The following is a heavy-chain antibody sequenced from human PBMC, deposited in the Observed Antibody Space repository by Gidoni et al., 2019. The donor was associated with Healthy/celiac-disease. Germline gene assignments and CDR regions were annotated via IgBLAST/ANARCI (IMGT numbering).Heavy chain of an antibody. CDR3: ARWGYNWNDGDQGGFDY. CDR1: GYPFTSHA. Sequence: QVQLVQSGAEVKKPGASVKVSCKAHGYPFTSHAMHWVRQAPGQRLEWMGWIKAGNGNTKYSQKLQGRVTITRDTSASTAYMELSSLRSEDTAVYYCARWGYNWNDGDQGGFDYWGQGTLVTVSS. V-gene: IGHV1-3*01. CDR2: IKAGNGNT. J-gene: IGHJ4*02. D-gene: IGHD1-1*01.